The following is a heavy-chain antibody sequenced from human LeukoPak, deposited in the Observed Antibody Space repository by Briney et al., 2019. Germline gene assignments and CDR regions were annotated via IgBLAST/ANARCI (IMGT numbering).Heavy chain of an antibody. J-gene: IGHJ6*03. CDR2: IKQDGSEK. CDR3: AREGSEWLRLYYYYMDV. Sequence: QPGGSLRLSCAASGFTFSSYWMSWVRQAPGKGLEWVANIKQDGSEKYYADSVKGRFTISRDNAKNSLYLQMNSLRAEDTAVYYCAREGSEWLRLYYYYMDVWGKGTTVTVSS. V-gene: IGHV3-7*01. D-gene: IGHD5-12*01. CDR1: GFTFSSYW.